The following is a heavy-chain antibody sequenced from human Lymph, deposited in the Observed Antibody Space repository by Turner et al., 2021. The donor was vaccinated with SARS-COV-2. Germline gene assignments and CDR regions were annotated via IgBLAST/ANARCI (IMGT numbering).Heavy chain of an antibody. CDR3: ARDSPYCSSTSCYDP. Sequence: QVQLVQSGAEVKKPGSAVKVSCKASGGTFSSYAITWVRQAPGQGLEWMGGILPILAIANYAQKFPGRVTITADKSTSTAYMELSSLRSEDTAVYYCARDSPYCSSTSCYDPWGQGTLVTVSS. J-gene: IGHJ5*02. V-gene: IGHV1-69*10. CDR1: GGTFSSYA. CDR2: ILPILAIA. D-gene: IGHD2-2*01.